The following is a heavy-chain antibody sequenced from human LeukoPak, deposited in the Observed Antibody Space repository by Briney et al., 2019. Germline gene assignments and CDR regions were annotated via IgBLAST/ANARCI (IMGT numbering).Heavy chain of an antibody. CDR2: IIPILGIA. J-gene: IGHJ6*02. Sequence: GASVKVSCKASGYTFTSYAISWVRQAPGQGLEWMGRIIPILGIANYAQKFQGRVTITADKSTSTAYMELSSLRSEDTAVYYCARPETYYYDSSGYYGPYYYGMDVWGQGTTVTVSS. CDR3: ARPETYYYDSSGYYGPYYYGMDV. V-gene: IGHV1-69*04. CDR1: GYTFTSYA. D-gene: IGHD3-22*01.